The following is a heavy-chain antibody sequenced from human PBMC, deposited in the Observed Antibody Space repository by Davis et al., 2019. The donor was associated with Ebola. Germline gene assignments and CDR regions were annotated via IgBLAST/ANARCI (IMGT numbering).Heavy chain of an antibody. V-gene: IGHV3-30*04. CDR1: GFTFSSYA. Sequence: GESLKISCAASGFTFSSYAMHWVRQAPGKGLEWVAVISYDGSNKYYADSVKGRFTISRDNSKNSLYLRMNSLRAEDTALYHCARVNAVTGYSRFDLWGQGTQVTVSS. D-gene: IGHD3-9*01. CDR3: ARVNAVTGYSRFDL. CDR2: ISYDGSNK. J-gene: IGHJ5*02.